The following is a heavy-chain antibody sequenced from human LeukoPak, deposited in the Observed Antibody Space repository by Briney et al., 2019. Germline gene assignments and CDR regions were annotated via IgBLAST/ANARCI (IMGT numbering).Heavy chain of an antibody. CDR3: ARGSGYYYYYGMDV. Sequence: SETLSVTCTVSGGSISSGGYYWSWIRQPPGKGLEWIGEINHSGSTNYNPSLKSRVTISVDTSKNQFSLKLSSVTAADTAVYYCARGSGYYYYYGMDVWGQGTTVTVSS. J-gene: IGHJ6*02. CDR2: INHSGST. V-gene: IGHV4-39*07. D-gene: IGHD3-10*01. CDR1: GGSISSGGYY.